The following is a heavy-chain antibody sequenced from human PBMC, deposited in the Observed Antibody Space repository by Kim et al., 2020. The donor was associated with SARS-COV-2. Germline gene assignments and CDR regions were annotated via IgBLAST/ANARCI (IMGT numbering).Heavy chain of an antibody. J-gene: IGHJ5*02. CDR1: GGSISSGGYY. CDR3: ARYYYDNNGYRLNNWFDP. D-gene: IGHD3-22*01. CDR2: IYYSGST. V-gene: IGHV4-31*01. Sequence: SETLCLTCTVSGGSISSGGYYWSWIRQHPGKGLECIGYIYYSGSTYYNPSLKSPVTISVDTSKNQFSLKLSSMTAADTPVYYCARYYYDNNGYRLNNWFDPWGQGTLVTVSS.